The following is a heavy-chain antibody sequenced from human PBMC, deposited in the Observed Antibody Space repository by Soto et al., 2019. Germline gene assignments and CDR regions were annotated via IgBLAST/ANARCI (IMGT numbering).Heavy chain of an antibody. CDR3: AREHIVVVIARGDFDI. V-gene: IGHV3-11*01. CDR1: GFTFSDYY. J-gene: IGHJ3*02. Sequence: QVQLVESGGGLVKPGGSLSLSCAASGFTFSDYYMSWIRQAPGKGLEWVSDISSSGSNIYYADSVKGRFTISRDNAKNSLYLQMNSLRVEDTAVYYCAREHIVVVIARGDFDIWGQGTMVTVSS. CDR2: ISSSGSNI. D-gene: IGHD2-21*01.